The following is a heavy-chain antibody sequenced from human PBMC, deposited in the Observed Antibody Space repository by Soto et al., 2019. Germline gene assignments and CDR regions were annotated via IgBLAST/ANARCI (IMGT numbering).Heavy chain of an antibody. V-gene: IGHV4-31*03. CDR1: GGSISSGGYY. J-gene: IGHJ6*02. CDR3: ARDFVNIAATYYYYGMDV. D-gene: IGHD6-13*01. Sequence: SETLSLTCTVSGGSISSGGYYWSWIRQHPGKGLEWIGYIYYSGSTYYNPSLKSRVTISVDTSKNQFSLKLSSVTAADTAVYYCARDFVNIAATYYYYGMDVWGQGTTVTVS. CDR2: IYYSGST.